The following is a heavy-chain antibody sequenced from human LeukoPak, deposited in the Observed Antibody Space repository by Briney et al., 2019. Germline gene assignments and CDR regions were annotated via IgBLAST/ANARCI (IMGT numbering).Heavy chain of an antibody. CDR1: GFTFSKYW. J-gene: IGHJ4*02. V-gene: IGHV3-74*01. Sequence: GGSLRLSCAASGFTFSKYWMLWVRQASGKGLESVSRINTDGTVTTYADSVKGRFTVSRDNADNTMFLQMNSVRDEGTAVYYCATKQWLAPPPDSWGQGTPVTVSS. D-gene: IGHD6-19*01. CDR3: ATKQWLAPPPDS. CDR2: INTDGTVT.